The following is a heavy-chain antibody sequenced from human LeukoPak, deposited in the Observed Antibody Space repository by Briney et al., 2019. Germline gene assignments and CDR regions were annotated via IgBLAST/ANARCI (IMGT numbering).Heavy chain of an antibody. J-gene: IGHJ3*02. CDR1: GYTFTSYG. CDR2: ISAYNGNT. D-gene: IGHD3-16*02. CDR3: ARAPVTFGGVIVLNPTLGAFDI. V-gene: IGHV1-18*01. Sequence: ASVKVSCKASGYTFTSYGISWVRQAPGQGLEWMGWISAYNGNTNYAQKLQGRVTMTTDTSTSTAYMGLRSLRSDDTAVYYCARAPVTFGGVIVLNPTLGAFDIWGQGTMVTVSS.